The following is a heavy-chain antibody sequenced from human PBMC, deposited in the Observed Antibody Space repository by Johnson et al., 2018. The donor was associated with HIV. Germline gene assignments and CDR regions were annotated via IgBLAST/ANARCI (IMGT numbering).Heavy chain of an antibody. CDR1: GFTFDDYA. CDR3: AKDRNYGSGSYPDAFDI. Sequence: VQLVESGGGLVQPGRSLRLSCAASGFTFDDYAMHWVRPAPGKGLEWVSGISWNSGSIGYADSVKGRFTISRDNAKNSLYLQMNSMRAEDTALYYCAKDRNYGSGSYPDAFDIWGQGTMVTVSS. J-gene: IGHJ3*02. V-gene: IGHV3-9*01. D-gene: IGHD3-10*01. CDR2: ISWNSGSI.